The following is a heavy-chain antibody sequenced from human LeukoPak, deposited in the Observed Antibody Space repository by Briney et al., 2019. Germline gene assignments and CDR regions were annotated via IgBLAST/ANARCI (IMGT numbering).Heavy chain of an antibody. CDR2: IYYSGST. CDR1: GGSISSSSYY. CDR3: ARQLVGNDY. Sequence: SETLSLTCTVSGGSISSSSYYWGWIRQPPGKGLEWFGSIYYSGSTYYNPSLKSRVTISVDTSKNQFSLKLSSVTAADTAVYYCARQLVGNDYWGQGTLVTVSS. J-gene: IGHJ4*02. D-gene: IGHD1-26*01. V-gene: IGHV4-39*01.